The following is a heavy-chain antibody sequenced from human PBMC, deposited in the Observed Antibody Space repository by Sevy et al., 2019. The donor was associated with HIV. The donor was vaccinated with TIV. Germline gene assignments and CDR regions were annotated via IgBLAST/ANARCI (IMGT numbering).Heavy chain of an antibody. CDR3: ARLDSYSIGWSPRYYFDY. J-gene: IGHJ4*02. CDR1: AYTFTTHW. V-gene: IGHV5-51*01. Sequence: GGSLRLSCKGSAYTFTTHWIGWVRQMPGKGLEWMGIMSPGDSDPRYSPSFQGQVTMSVDKSVSTAYLQWHSLETSDTAIYCCARLDSYSIGWSPRYYFDYWGQGTLVTVSS. D-gene: IGHD6-19*01. CDR2: MSPGDSDP.